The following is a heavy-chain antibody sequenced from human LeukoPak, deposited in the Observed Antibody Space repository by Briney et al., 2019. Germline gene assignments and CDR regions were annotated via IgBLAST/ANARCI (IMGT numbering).Heavy chain of an antibody. J-gene: IGHJ4*02. D-gene: IGHD5-18*01. Sequence: GGSLRLSCAASGFTFSIYGMHWVRQAPGKGLEWVAFIRNDGRSKYYGDSVKGRITISRDNSQNTLSLQVNSLRAEDTAVYYCAKGDRGYSYGCSLDYWGQGTLVTVSS. CDR2: IRNDGRSK. CDR1: GFTFSIYG. V-gene: IGHV3-30*02. CDR3: AKGDRGYSYGCSLDY.